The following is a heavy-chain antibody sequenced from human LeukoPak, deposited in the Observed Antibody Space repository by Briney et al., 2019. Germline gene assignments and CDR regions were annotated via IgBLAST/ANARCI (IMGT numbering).Heavy chain of an antibody. D-gene: IGHD5-12*01. J-gene: IGHJ4*02. CDR3: AINGGGDSGYGNFDY. CDR2: ISGSGGST. CDR1: GFTFSSYA. Sequence: PGGSLRLSCAASGFTFSSYAMSWVRQAPGKGLEWVSAISGSGGSTYYADSVKGRFTISRDDSKNTLYLQMNNLRAEDTAFYYGAINGGGDSGYGNFDYWDQGTLVTVSS. V-gene: IGHV3-23*01.